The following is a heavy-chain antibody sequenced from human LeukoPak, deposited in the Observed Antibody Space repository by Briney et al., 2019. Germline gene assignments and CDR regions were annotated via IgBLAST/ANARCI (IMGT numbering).Heavy chain of an antibody. D-gene: IGHD3-16*01. Sequence: GGPLRLSCAASGFTVSSKYMSSYPQAPGQKPQKVTVIYRGGSTYYADSVKGRFTISRDNSKNTLYLQKNSLRAEDTAVYYCAREGVRQPGSYYYYYYMDVWGKGTTVTVSS. CDR3: AREGVRQPGSYYYYYYMDV. CDR2: IYRGGST. V-gene: IGHV3-53*01. J-gene: IGHJ6*03. CDR1: GFTVSSKY.